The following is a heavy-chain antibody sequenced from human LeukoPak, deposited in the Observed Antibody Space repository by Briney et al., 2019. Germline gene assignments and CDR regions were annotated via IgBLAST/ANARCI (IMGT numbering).Heavy chain of an antibody. CDR1: GDSISSGAFY. V-gene: IGHV4-30-2*01. J-gene: IGHJ5*02. CDR3: AGEGEYGDSYS. Sequence: PSETLSLTCAVSGDSISSGAFYWSWIQQAPGKGPEWIGNIYRGRTRFNPSLTSRVTISLDMSKSQVSLNLTSVTAADTAIYYCAGEGEYGDSYSWGQGTLVVVSA. CDR2: IYRGRT. D-gene: IGHD2-21*02.